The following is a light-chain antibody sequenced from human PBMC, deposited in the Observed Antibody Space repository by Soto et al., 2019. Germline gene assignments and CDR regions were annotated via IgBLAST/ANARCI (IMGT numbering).Light chain of an antibody. J-gene: IGKJ1*01. CDR3: QQYDNWPPWT. CDR2: GVS. V-gene: IGKV3-15*01. CDR1: QSVRSN. Sequence: EIVLTQYTATLSVSPGERATLSCRASQSVRSNLAWYQQKPGQAPRLLIYGVSTTATGIPARFSGSGSGTEFTLTVASLQSEDSAVYYCQQYDNWPPWTFGQGTKVDNK.